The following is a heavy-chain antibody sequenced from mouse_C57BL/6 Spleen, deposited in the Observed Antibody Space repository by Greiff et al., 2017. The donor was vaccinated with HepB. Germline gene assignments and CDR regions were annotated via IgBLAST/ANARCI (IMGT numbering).Heavy chain of an antibody. CDR1: GYTFTSYG. D-gene: IGHD2-5*01. V-gene: IGHV1-81*01. CDR2: IYPRSGNT. Sequence: VQLQESGAELARPGASVKLSCKASGYTFTSYGISWVKQRTGQGLEWIGEIYPRSGNTYYNEKFKGKATLTADKSSSTAYMELRSLTSEDSAVYFCARVYSNGGLGCWGQGTSVTVSS. CDR3: ARVYSNGGLGC. J-gene: IGHJ4*01.